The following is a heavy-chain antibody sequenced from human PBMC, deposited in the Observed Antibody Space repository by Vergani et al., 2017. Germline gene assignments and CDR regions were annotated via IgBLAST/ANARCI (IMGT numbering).Heavy chain of an antibody. CDR1: GGSMSDFY. Sequence: QVHLQESGPGVVKPSDTLSLTCTVSGGSMSDFYWTWFRQPAGRGLEWIGRIYPNGNGNYNESLRSRLTMSIDTSRSQFSLSVSSVTAADTAVYYCARGNCGVNCPKYNWLAPWGRGILVTVSS. D-gene: IGHD2-21*01. J-gene: IGHJ5*02. CDR2: IYPNGNG. CDR3: ARGNCGVNCPKYNWLAP. V-gene: IGHV4-4*07.